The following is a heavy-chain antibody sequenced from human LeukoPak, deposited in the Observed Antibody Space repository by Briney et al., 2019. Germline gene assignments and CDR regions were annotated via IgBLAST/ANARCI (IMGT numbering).Heavy chain of an antibody. CDR3: AKAIDSSFDY. CDR2: ISYDGSNK. J-gene: IGHJ4*02. V-gene: IGHV3-30*18. Sequence: GGSLRLSCAASGFTFSSYGMHWVRQAPGKGLEWVAVISYDGSNKYYADSVKGRFTISRDNSKNTLYLQMNSLRAEDTAVYYCAKAIDSSFDYWGQGTLVTVSS. CDR1: GFTFSSYG. D-gene: IGHD3-22*01.